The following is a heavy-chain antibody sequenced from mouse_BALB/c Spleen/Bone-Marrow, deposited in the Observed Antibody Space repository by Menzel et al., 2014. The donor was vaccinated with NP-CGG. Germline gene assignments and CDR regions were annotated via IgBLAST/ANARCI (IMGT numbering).Heavy chain of an antibody. Sequence: AQLKESGAELAKPGASVKLSCTASGFNIKDTYMHWVKQRPEQGLEWIGRIDPANGNTKYDPKFQGKATITADTSSNTAYLQLSSLTSEDTAVYYCAMYYYGSSLFAYWGQGTLVTVSA. CDR2: IDPANGNT. V-gene: IGHV14-3*02. CDR1: GFNIKDTY. J-gene: IGHJ3*01. CDR3: AMYYYGSSLFAY. D-gene: IGHD1-1*01.